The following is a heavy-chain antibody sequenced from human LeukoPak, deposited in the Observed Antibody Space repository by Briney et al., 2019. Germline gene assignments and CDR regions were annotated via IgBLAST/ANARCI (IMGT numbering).Heavy chain of an antibody. Sequence: GRSLRLSCAASGFTFNSFAMSWVRQAPGKGLEWVAVIWYDGSNKYYADSVKGRFTISRDNSKNTLYLQMNSLRAEDTAVYYCARDRDSGYSYGSIHYYYGMDVWGQGTTVTVSS. CDR2: IWYDGSNK. CDR3: ARDRDSGYSYGSIHYYYGMDV. J-gene: IGHJ6*02. V-gene: IGHV3-33*08. CDR1: GFTFNSFA. D-gene: IGHD5-18*01.